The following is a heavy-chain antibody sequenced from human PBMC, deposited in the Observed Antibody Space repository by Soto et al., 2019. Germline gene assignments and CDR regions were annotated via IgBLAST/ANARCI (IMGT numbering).Heavy chain of an antibody. V-gene: IGHV4-30-2*01. Sequence: PSETLSLTCAVSGGSISSGGYSWSWIRQPPGKGLEWIGYIYHSGSTYYNPSLKSRVTISVDRSKNQFSLKLRSVTAADTAVYYCARVVVVAALNYFDYWGHGTLVTVSS. CDR1: GGSISSGGYS. CDR3: ARVVVVAALNYFDY. D-gene: IGHD2-15*01. J-gene: IGHJ4*01. CDR2: IYHSGST.